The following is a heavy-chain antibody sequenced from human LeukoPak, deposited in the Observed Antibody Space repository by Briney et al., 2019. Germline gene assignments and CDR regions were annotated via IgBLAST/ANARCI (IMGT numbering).Heavy chain of an antibody. D-gene: IGHD2/OR15-2a*01. J-gene: IGHJ4*02. CDR2: IYSSGNT. CDR1: RGSVSSGGFP. CDR3: ATRKLSTYYFDY. Sequence: SETLSLTCTVSRGSVSSGGFPWGWIRHHPGKGLEWIGYIYSSGNTYYNPSLKSRVTISLDTSKNQFSLRLSSVTAADTAVYYCATRKLSTYYFDYWGQGTLVTVSS. V-gene: IGHV4-31*03.